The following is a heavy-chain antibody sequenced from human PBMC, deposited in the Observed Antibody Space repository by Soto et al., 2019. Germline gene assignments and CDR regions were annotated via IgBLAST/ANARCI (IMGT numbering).Heavy chain of an antibody. CDR1: GLPFSGSA. CDR3: TTERDF. CDR2: IRSRPHNYAT. V-gene: IGHV3-73*01. J-gene: IGHJ4*02. Sequence: GGSLRLSCATSGLPFSGSAMHWARQASGKGLEWVARIRSRPHNYATTYAASVEGRFTISRDDSQNTVYLQMNGLKTEDTAIYYCTTERDFWGRGTLVTVSS.